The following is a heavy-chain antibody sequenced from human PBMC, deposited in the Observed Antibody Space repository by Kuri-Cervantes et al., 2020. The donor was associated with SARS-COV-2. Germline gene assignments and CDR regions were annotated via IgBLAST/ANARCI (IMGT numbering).Heavy chain of an antibody. V-gene: IGHV3-30*02. CDR1: GFTFSSYG. J-gene: IGHJ1*01. Sequence: GGSLRLSCAASGFTFSSYGMLWVRQAPGKGLEWVAFIRYDGSNKYYADSVKGRFTISRDNSKNTLYLQMNSLRAEDTAVYYCAKDRGYCSSTSCYNGYFQHWGQGTLVTVSS. CDR2: IRYDGSNK. D-gene: IGHD2-2*02. CDR3: AKDRGYCSSTSCYNGYFQH.